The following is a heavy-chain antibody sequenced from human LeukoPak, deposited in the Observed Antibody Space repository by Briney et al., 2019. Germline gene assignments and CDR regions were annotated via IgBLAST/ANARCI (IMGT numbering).Heavy chain of an antibody. CDR1: GGSISSSSYY. CDR2: IYYSGST. D-gene: IGHD3-16*01. J-gene: IGHJ4*02. Sequence: SETLSLTCTVSGGSISSSSYYWGWIRQPPGKGLEWIGSIYYSGSTYYNPSLKSRVTISVDTSKNQFSLKLSSVTAADTAVYYCAGNSYVWGSFDYWGQGTLVTVSS. V-gene: IGHV4-39*07. CDR3: AGNSYVWGSFDY.